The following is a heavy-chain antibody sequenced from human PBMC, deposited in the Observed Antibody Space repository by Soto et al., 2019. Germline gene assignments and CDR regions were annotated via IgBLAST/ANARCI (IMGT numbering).Heavy chain of an antibody. D-gene: IGHD6-19*01. J-gene: IGHJ5*02. CDR1: GGTFSSYT. Sequence: QVQLVQSGAEVKKPGSSVKVSCKASGGTFSSYTISWVRQAPGQGLEWMGRIIPILGIANYAQKFQGRVTLTAAKSTSTAYMELSSLRAGDTAVYYCARDAAVAGTGGGAKYSWFDPWGQGTLVTVSS. CDR3: ARDAAVAGTGGGAKYSWFDP. V-gene: IGHV1-69*08. CDR2: IIPILGIA.